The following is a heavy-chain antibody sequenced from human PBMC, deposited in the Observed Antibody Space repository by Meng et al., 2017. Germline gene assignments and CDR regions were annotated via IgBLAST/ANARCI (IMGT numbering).Heavy chain of an antibody. J-gene: IGHJ4*02. CDR1: GYTFTSYA. CDR2: INTNTGNP. Sequence: QEQVVQSGSELKKPGASVEVSCKASGYTFTSYAMNWVRQAPGQGFEWMGWINTNTGNPTYAQGVTGRFVFSLGTSVSTAYLQISSLKAEDTAVYYCAREGRVDFDYWGQGTLVTVSS. CDR3: AREGRVDFDY. D-gene: IGHD1-26*01. V-gene: IGHV7-4-1*02.